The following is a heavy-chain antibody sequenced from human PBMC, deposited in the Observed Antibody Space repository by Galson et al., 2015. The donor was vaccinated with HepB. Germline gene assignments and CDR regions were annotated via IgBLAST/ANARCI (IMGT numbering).Heavy chain of an antibody. V-gene: IGHV3-53*01. Sequence: SLRLSCAASGFTFSSNYMSWVRQAPGKGLEWVSIIYSGGSTYYTDSVKGRFTISRDNSKNTLYLQMNSLRAEDTAVYYCASRDYGDYEGAFDIWGQGTMVTVSS. J-gene: IGHJ3*02. CDR3: ASRDYGDYEGAFDI. CDR2: IYSGGST. D-gene: IGHD4-17*01. CDR1: GFTFSSNY.